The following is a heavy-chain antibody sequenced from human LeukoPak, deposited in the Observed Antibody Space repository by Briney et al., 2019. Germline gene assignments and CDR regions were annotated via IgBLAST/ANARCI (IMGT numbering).Heavy chain of an antibody. J-gene: IGHJ4*02. D-gene: IGHD4-17*01. CDR1: GYTFTSYG. Sequence: ASVKVSCRASGYTFTSYGISWARQAPGQGLEWMGWISAYNGNTNYAQKLQGRVTMTTDTSTSTAYMELRSLRSDDTAVYYCARIDYGDYLGDYWGQGTLVTVSS. CDR3: ARIDYGDYLGDY. CDR2: ISAYNGNT. V-gene: IGHV1-18*04.